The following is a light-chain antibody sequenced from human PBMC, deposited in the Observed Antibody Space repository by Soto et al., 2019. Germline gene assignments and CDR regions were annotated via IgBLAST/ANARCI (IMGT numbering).Light chain of an antibody. CDR2: EAS. V-gene: IGKV1-5*03. Sequence: DIQMTQSPSTLSASLGDRVTITCRASQNINSRLAWYQEKPGKAPKLLIYEASILKSGVPSRFSGSGSGTDFILTISSLQPDDFATYYCQQYETYSQEWTFGRGTKVEV. J-gene: IGKJ1*01. CDR1: QNINSR. CDR3: QQYETYSQEWT.